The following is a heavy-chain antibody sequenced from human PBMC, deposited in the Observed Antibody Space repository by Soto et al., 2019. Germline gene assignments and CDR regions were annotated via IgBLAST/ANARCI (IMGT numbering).Heavy chain of an antibody. D-gene: IGHD3-9*01. J-gene: IGHJ6*03. CDR1: GGSFSGYY. CDR3: ARGPRYFDWLSRYYYMDV. CDR2: INHSGST. Sequence: SETLSLTRAVYGGSFSGYYWSWIRQPPGKGLEWIGEINHSGSTNYNPSLKSRVTISVDTSKNQFSLKLSSVTAADTAVYYCARGPRYFDWLSRYYYMDVWGKGTTVTVSS. V-gene: IGHV4-34*01.